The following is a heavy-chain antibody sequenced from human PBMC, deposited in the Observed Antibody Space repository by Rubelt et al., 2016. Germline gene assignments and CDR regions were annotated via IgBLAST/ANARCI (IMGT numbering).Heavy chain of an antibody. V-gene: IGHV4-59*08. CDR1: GGSISGYY. CDR3: ARHESAGSSWPFDD. CDR2: INHSGST. J-gene: IGHJ4*02. Sequence: QVQLQESGPGLVKPSETLSLTCTVSGGSISGYYWSWIRQPPGKGLEWIGEINHSGSTNYNPSLKSRVTISVDTSKNRFSRKLSSVTAAETAVYYGARHESAGSSWPFDDWGQGTQVTVSS. D-gene: IGHD6-13*01.